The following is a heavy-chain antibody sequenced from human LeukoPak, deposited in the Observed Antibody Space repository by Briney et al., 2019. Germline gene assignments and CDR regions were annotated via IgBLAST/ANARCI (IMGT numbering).Heavy chain of an antibody. D-gene: IGHD2-15*01. CDR2: INPSSGAT. CDR1: GYTFTDYY. CDR3: ARDVGHIPFDI. J-gene: IGHJ3*02. Sequence: ASVKVSFKASGYTFTDYYLHWVRQAPRQGLEWMGWINPSSGATNYAQKFQGRVTMTRDTSISTAYMELSGLRSDDTAVYYCARDVGHIPFDIRGQGTMVTVSS. V-gene: IGHV1-2*02.